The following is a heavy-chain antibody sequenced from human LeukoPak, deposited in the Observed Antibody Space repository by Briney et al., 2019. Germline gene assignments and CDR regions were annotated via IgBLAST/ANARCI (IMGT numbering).Heavy chain of an antibody. CDR1: GCTFSSCS. Sequence: PGLSLRLPCAASGCTFSSCSMSWVRQPPAKGLEWVAAISSRCGNTHYTDSVKDRFTISRDTAKNTLYLQMNSRSAEATAVYYCAKGAVSLRFLGWLPTDYYYGMDVWGQGTPVTVSS. V-gene: IGHV3-23*01. CDR3: AKGAVSLRFLGWLPTDYYYGMDV. D-gene: IGHD3-3*01. J-gene: IGHJ6*02. CDR2: ISSRCGNT.